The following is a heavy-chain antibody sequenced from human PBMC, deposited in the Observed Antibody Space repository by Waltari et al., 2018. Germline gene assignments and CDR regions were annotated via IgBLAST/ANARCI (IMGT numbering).Heavy chain of an antibody. Sequence: QLQLQESGPGLVKPSETLSLTCTVSGGSISSSSYYWGWIRQPPGKGLEWIGSIYYSWSTYYNPSLKSRVTISVDTSKNQFSLKLSSVTAAETAVYYCARARGYYDSSGYYYVYFDYWGQGTLVTVSS. CDR1: GGSISSSSYY. V-gene: IGHV4-39*07. D-gene: IGHD3-22*01. J-gene: IGHJ4*02. CDR3: ARARGYYDSSGYYYVYFDY. CDR2: IYYSWST.